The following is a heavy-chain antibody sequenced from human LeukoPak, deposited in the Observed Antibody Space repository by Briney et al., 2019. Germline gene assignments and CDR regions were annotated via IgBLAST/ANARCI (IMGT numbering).Heavy chain of an antibody. Sequence: GASVKVSCKASGYTFTGYYMHWVRQAPGQGLEWMGWINPNSGGTNYAQKFQGRVTMTRDTSISTAYMELSRLRSDDTAVYYCARKKQDYGDFYNWFDPWGQGTLVTVSS. V-gene: IGHV1-2*02. D-gene: IGHD4-17*01. CDR1: GYTFTGYY. J-gene: IGHJ5*02. CDR3: ARKKQDYGDFYNWFDP. CDR2: INPNSGGT.